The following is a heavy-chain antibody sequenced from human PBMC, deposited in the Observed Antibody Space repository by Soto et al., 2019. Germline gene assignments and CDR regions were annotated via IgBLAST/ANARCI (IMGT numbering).Heavy chain of an antibody. V-gene: IGHV5-51*01. D-gene: IGHD6-13*01. CDR1: GYSFTSYW. CDR3: ARLTVGYPYHDY. CDR2: VFPDDSDT. Sequence: GESLKISCKGSGYSFTSYWIAWVRQMPGKGLEWMGIVFPDDSDTRYNPSFQGQVTISADKSIDTAYLQWSSLQASDTAMYFCARLTVGYPYHDYWGQGVQVTVSS. J-gene: IGHJ4*02.